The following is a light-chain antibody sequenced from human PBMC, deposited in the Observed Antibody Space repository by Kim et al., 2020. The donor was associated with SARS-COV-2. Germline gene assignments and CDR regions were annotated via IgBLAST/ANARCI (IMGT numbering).Light chain of an antibody. J-gene: IGLJ2*01. Sequence: VAWGQPVRITCQGDSLRSYYATWYQQKPGQAPILVIYGKNNRPSGIPDRCSGSSSGNTASLTITGTQAGDEADYYCNSRDSNDNVVFGGGTQLTVL. CDR3: NSRDSNDNVV. CDR1: SLRSYY. V-gene: IGLV3-19*01. CDR2: GKN.